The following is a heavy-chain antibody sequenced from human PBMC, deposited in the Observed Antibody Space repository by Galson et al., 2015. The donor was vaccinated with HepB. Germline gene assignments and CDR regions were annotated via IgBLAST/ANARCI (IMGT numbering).Heavy chain of an antibody. V-gene: IGHV4-4*02. CDR1: GGSISSSNW. J-gene: IGHJ4*02. D-gene: IGHD5-24*01. Sequence: TLSLTCTVSGGSISSSNWWSWVRQSPGKGLEWIGEIYHSGSTNYNPSLKSRVTISVDKSKNQFSLKLSSVTAADTAVYYCARVRRNGYRYYFDYWGQGTLVTVSS. CDR2: IYHSGST. CDR3: ARVRRNGYRYYFDY.